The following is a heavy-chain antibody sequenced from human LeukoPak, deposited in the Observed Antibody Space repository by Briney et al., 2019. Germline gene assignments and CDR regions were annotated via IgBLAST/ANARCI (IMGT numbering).Heavy chain of an antibody. J-gene: IGHJ1*01. V-gene: IGHV3-21*01. CDR3: ARDRRYFDWSKGPLHF. CDR2: ISCRNSFI. CDR1: GVTFSSYT. Sequence: RGSLRLSCAPSGVTFSSYTMNWVRQAPGEGLEWVSSISCRNSFIYDADSEKGRFTISRDNAKNALYLQMNSLRDEDTAVYYCARDRRYFDWSKGPLHFGGQGTLLTVSS. D-gene: IGHD3-9*01.